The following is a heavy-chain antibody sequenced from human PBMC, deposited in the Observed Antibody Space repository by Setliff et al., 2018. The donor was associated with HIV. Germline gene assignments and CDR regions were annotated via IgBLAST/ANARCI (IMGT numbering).Heavy chain of an antibody. CDR1: GDSVSSASYY. CDR3: ARSIHGGGSEPFDT. CDR2: IYYSGTT. D-gene: IGHD3-10*01. J-gene: IGHJ5*02. V-gene: IGHV4-61*01. Sequence: SETLSLTCTVSGDSVSSASYYWSWIRQPPGKGLEWIGYIYYSGTTKYNPSFKSRVTMSVDTSKNQFSLNLNSVTAADTAIYYCARSIHGGGSEPFDTWGQGILVTVSS.